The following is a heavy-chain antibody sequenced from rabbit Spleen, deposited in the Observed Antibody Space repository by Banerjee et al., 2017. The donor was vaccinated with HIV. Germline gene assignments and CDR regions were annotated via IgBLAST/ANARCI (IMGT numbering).Heavy chain of an antibody. J-gene: IGHJ6*01. CDR3: ARDTSSSFSSYGMDL. V-gene: IGHV1S40*01. CDR2: INTITGKT. CDR1: GFSFSSSYY. Sequence: QSLEESGGDLVKPGASLTPTCTASGFSFSSSYYMCWVRQAPGKGLEWIGCINTITGKTVYATWAKGRFAISRASSTTVFLQMTSLTAADTATYFCARDTSSSFSSYGMDLWGQGTLVTVS. D-gene: IGHD1-1*01.